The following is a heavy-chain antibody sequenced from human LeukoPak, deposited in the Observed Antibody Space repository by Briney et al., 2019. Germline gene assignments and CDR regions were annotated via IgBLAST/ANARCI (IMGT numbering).Heavy chain of an antibody. V-gene: IGHV3-11*04. CDR3: ARDRAVATENWFDP. CDR1: GFTFSDYY. CDR2: ISSSSSTI. Sequence: GGSLRLSCAASGFTFSDYYMSWIRQAPGKGLEWVSYISSSSSTIYYAGSVKGRFTISRDNAKNSLYLQMNSLRAEDTAVYYCARDRAVATENWFDPWGQGTLVTVSS. J-gene: IGHJ5*02. D-gene: IGHD6-19*01.